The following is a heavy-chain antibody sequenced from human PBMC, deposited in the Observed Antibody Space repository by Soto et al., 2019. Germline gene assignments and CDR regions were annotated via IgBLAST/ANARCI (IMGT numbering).Heavy chain of an antibody. CDR2: INHDGSRT. V-gene: IGHV3-74*03. CDR3: VRDPWGFSGSWYDY. D-gene: IGHD5-12*01. J-gene: IGHJ4*02. Sequence: GGSLRLSCAASKFSFNNYWMHWVRQVPGKGQVWVSRINHDGSRTEYADSVKGRFTISRDNTKNTLYLQMNSLRVDDTAMYYCVRDPWGFSGSWYDYWGQGTLVIVS. CDR1: KFSFNNYW.